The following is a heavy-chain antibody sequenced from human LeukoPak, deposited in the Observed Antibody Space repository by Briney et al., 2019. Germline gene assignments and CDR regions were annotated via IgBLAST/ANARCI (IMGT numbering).Heavy chain of an antibody. V-gene: IGHV4-4*07. CDR1: GGSISSYY. CDR2: IYTSGST. J-gene: IGHJ3*02. D-gene: IGHD3-3*01. Sequence: SETLSLTCTVSGGSISSYYWSWIRQPAGKGLEWIGHIYTSGSTNYNPSLKSRVTMSVDTSKNQFSLKLSSVTAADTAVYYCARGDRFLEWLPLIADAFDIWGQGTMVTVSS. CDR3: ARGDRFLEWLPLIADAFDI.